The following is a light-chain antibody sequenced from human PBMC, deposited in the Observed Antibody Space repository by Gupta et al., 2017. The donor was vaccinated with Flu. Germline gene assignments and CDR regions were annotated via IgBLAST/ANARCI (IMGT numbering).Light chain of an antibody. J-gene: IGLJ1*01. V-gene: IGLV2-23*01. CDR3: CSHVDITTPYV. CDR1: GSDVGLHNL. CDR2: EDN. Sequence: QSTLTQPATVSESPAQAITISSTGTGSDVGLHNLVSWYQLYPGNAPKVIIYEDNKRPSGVSNRFSGSKSGNTASLTISGLQAEDEADYYCCSHVDITTPYVFGTGTKVTVL.